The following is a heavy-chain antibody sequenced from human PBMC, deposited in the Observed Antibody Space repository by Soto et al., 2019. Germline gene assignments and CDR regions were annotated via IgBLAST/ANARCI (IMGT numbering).Heavy chain of an antibody. J-gene: IGHJ6*02. CDR1: GYNFTNYW. D-gene: IGHD6-19*01. Sequence: GESLKISCQVSGYNFTNYWISWVRQMPGKGLEWVGRIDPSDSYTNYSPSFQGHVTISTDKSISTAYLQWSSLKASDTAMYFCARRVGSGYYYGMDVWGQGTTVTVSS. CDR3: ARRVGSGYYYGMDV. V-gene: IGHV5-10-1*01. CDR2: IDPSDSYT.